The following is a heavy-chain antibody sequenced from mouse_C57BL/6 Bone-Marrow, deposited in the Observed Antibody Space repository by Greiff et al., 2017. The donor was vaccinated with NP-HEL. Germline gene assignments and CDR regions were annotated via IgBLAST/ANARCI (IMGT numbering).Heavy chain of an antibody. Sequence: EVQRVESGGDLVKPGGSLKLSCAASGFTFSSYGMSWVRQTPDKRLEWVATISSGGSYTYYPDSVKGRFTISRDNAKNTLYLQMSSLKSEDTAMYYCARLDLLGAMDYWGQGTSVTVSS. CDR2: ISSGGSYT. D-gene: IGHD2-1*01. J-gene: IGHJ4*01. CDR1: GFTFSSYG. V-gene: IGHV5-6*01. CDR3: ARLDLLGAMDY.